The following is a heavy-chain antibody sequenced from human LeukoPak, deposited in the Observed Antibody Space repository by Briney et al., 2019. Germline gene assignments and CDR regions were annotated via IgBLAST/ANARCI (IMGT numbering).Heavy chain of an antibody. J-gene: IGHJ4*02. V-gene: IGHV4-39*07. CDR3: ARPQMKWV. CDR1: GGSISSSTYY. D-gene: IGHD1-26*01. CDR2: LYYTGST. Sequence: SETLSLTCTVSGGSISSSTYYWGWIRQPPGKGLEWIGSLYYTGSTYYNLSLKSRVTISVDTSKNQFSLNLSSVTAADTAVYYCARPQMKWVWGQGTLVTVSS.